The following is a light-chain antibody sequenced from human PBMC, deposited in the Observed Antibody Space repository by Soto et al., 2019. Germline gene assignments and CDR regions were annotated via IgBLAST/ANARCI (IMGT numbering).Light chain of an antibody. CDR3: QHYFSSMYT. CDR2: GAS. Sequence: EVVLTQSPGTLSLSPGEGATLSCRASHNISSTYLAWYQQKPGQAPRLLIYGASSRATGIPDRFSGSGSGTDFTLTVSRLEPEDFAVFYCQHYFSSMYTFGQGTRLDIK. V-gene: IGKV3-20*01. CDR1: HNISSTY. J-gene: IGKJ2*01.